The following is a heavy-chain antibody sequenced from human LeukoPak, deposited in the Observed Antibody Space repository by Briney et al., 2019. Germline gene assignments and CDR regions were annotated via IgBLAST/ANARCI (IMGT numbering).Heavy chain of an antibody. D-gene: IGHD1-26*01. CDR3: ARSGRSRFDY. CDR1: GFTFSSYA. Sequence: GGSLRLSCAASGFTFSSYAMSWVRQAPGQGLEWVSAISGSGGSTYYADSVKGRFTISRDDSKNTLYLQMNSLRAEDTPVYYCARSGRSRFDYWGQGTLVTVSS. J-gene: IGHJ4*02. V-gene: IGHV3-23*01. CDR2: ISGSGGST.